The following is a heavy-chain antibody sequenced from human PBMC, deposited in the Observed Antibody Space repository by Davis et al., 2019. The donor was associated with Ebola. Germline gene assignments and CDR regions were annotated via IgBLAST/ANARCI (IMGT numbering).Heavy chain of an antibody. D-gene: IGHD2-15*01. V-gene: IGHV3-30*18. CDR1: GFTFSSYG. J-gene: IGHJ4*02. Sequence: PGGSLRLSCAASGFTFSSYGMHWVRQAPGKGLEWVAVISYDGSNKYYAVSVKGRFTISRDNSKNTLYLQMNSLRPEDTAVYYCAKVAASAILARPPDYWGQGTLVTVSS. CDR2: ISYDGSNK. CDR3: AKVAASAILARPPDY.